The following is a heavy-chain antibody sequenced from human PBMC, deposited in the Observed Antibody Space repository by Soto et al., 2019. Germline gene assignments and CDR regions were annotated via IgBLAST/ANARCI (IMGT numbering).Heavy chain of an antibody. CDR2: IIPIFGTA. V-gene: IGHV1-69*13. CDR1: GGTFSSYA. Sequence: SVKVSCKASGGTFSSYAISWVRQAPGQGLEWMGGIIPIFGTANYAQKFQGRVTITADESTSTAYMELSSLRSEDTAVYYCAREGPATVTTNYYGMDVWGQGTTVTVSS. D-gene: IGHD4-17*01. CDR3: AREGPATVTTNYYGMDV. J-gene: IGHJ6*02.